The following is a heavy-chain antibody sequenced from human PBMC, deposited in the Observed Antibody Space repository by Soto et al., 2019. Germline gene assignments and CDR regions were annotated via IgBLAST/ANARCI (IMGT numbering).Heavy chain of an antibody. V-gene: IGHV1-18*01. D-gene: IGHD4-17*01. CDR2: ISAYNGNT. Sequence: ASVKVSCKASGYTFTSYGISWVRQAPGQGLEWMGWISAYNGNTNYAQKLQGRVTMTTDTSTSTAYMELRSLRSDDTAVYYCARDIGPYGDLRYLDYWGQGTLVTVSS. J-gene: IGHJ4*02. CDR1: GYTFTSYG. CDR3: ARDIGPYGDLRYLDY.